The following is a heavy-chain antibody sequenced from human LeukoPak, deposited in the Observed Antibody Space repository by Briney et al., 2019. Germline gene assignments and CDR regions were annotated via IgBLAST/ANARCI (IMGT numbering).Heavy chain of an antibody. V-gene: IGHV4-61*02. CDR3: ARDRYQLLWGLGNWFDP. D-gene: IGHD2-2*01. CDR1: GDSISSGSYY. CDR2: IYTSGST. Sequence: SQTLSLTCTVSGDSISSGSYYWSWIRQPAGKGLEWIGRIYTSGSTNYNPSLKSRVTISVDTSKNQFSLKLSSVTAADTAVYYCARDRYQLLWGLGNWFDPWGQGTLVTVSS. J-gene: IGHJ5*02.